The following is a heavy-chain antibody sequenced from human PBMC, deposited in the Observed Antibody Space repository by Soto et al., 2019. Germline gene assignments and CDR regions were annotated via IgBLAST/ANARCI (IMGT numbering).Heavy chain of an antibody. D-gene: IGHD5-18*01. CDR1: GFTFSSYG. J-gene: IGHJ4*02. CDR3: ARGALGYSYGYDPESFDY. CDR2: IWCDGSNK. Sequence: QLVESGGGVVQPGRSLRLSCAASGFTFSSYGMHWVRQAPGKGLEWVAVIWCDGSNKYYADSVKGRFTISRDDSKDTLYLQMDSLRAEDTAVYYCARGALGYSYGYDPESFDYWGQGTLVTVSS. V-gene: IGHV3-33*01.